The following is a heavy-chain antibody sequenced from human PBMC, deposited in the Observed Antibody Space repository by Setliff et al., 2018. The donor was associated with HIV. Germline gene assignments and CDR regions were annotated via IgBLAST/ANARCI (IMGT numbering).Heavy chain of an antibody. V-gene: IGHV4-61*05. D-gene: IGHD6-13*01. CDR3: ARHRDPPGTSWIYYYYYMDL. CDR2: IHYSGSS. Sequence: LSLTCTVSGGSISSAGYYWGWIRQPPGKGLEWIGYIHYSGSSNYNPSLKSRVSISLDTSKKQVSLKLTSVTAADTGVYYCARHRDPPGTSWIYYYYYMDLWGAGTTVTVSS. CDR1: GGSISSAGYY. J-gene: IGHJ6*03.